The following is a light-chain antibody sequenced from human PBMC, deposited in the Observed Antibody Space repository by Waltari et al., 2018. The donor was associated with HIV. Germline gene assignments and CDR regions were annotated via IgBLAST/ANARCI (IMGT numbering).Light chain of an antibody. Sequence: QSALTQPASVSGSPAQSITISCTGTSSDVWSYNVLSWYQQHPGQAPKLMIYEVTKRPSGVSHRCPGSKTGNTASLTISGLQAEDEADYYCCSYAGRSTHVFGTGTKVTVL. CDR3: CSYAGRSTHV. J-gene: IGLJ1*01. V-gene: IGLV2-23*02. CDR2: EVT. CDR1: SSDVWSYNV.